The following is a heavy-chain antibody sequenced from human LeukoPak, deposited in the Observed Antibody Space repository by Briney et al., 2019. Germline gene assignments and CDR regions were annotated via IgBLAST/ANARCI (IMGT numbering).Heavy chain of an antibody. CDR2: IIPILGIA. J-gene: IGHJ4*02. Sequence: GASVKVSCKASGGTFSSYAISSVRQAPGQGLEWMGRIIPILGIANYAQKFQGRVTITADKSTSTAYMELSSLRSEDTAVYYCARAGSAFGGVIVYDYWGQGTLVTVSS. CDR3: ARAGSAFGGVIVYDY. CDR1: GGTFSSYA. D-gene: IGHD3-16*02. V-gene: IGHV1-69*04.